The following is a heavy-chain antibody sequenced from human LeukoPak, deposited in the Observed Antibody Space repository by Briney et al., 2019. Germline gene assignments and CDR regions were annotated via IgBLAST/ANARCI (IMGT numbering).Heavy chain of an antibody. D-gene: IGHD3-10*02. Sequence: PGGSLRLSCAASGFTFSDYYMSWIRQAPGKGLEWVSYISSSGSTIYYADSVKGRFTISRDNAKNSLYLQMNSLRAEDTAVYYCARERVGITMFHTRGWGMDVWGQGTTVTVSS. V-gene: IGHV3-11*04. CDR2: ISSSGSTI. CDR3: ARERVGITMFHTRGWGMDV. J-gene: IGHJ6*02. CDR1: GFTFSDYY.